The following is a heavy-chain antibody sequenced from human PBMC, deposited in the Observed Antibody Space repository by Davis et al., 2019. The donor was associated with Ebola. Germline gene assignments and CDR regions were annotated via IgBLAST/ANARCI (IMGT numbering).Heavy chain of an antibody. Sequence: GESLKISCAASGFTFSSYWMHWVRQAPGKGLVWVSRINSDGSYTTYADSVKGRFTISRDNAKNTLYLQMNSLRAEDTAVYYCARGWSSSGCDYWGQGTLVTVSS. V-gene: IGHV3-74*01. D-gene: IGHD3-22*01. CDR2: INSDGSYT. J-gene: IGHJ4*02. CDR1: GFTFSSYW. CDR3: ARGWSSSGCDY.